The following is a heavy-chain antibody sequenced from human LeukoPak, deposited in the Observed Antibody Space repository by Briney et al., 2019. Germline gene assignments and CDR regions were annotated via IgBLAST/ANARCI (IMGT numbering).Heavy chain of an antibody. D-gene: IGHD1-7*01. V-gene: IGHV3-30*02. CDR2: IRYDGSNK. J-gene: IGHJ4*02. Sequence: SGGSLRLSCAASGFIFSSYGMHWVRQAPGKGLEWVAFIRYDGSNKYYADSVKGRFTISRDNSKNTLYLQMNSLRAEDTAVYYCAKDLRFNWNSYFDYWGQGTLVTVSS. CDR1: GFIFSSYG. CDR3: AKDLRFNWNSYFDY.